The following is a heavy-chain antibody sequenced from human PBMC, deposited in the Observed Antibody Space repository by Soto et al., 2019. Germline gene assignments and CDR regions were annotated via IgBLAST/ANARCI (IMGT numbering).Heavy chain of an antibody. D-gene: IGHD5-12*01. Sequence: QVQLVESGGGVVQPGRSLRLSCAASGFTFSSYGMHWVRQAPGTGLEWVAIIWYDGSNKYYADSVEGRFTSSRDNSGNTLYLQMNSLRAGDTAVYYGARHKSGYNDYWGQGTLVTVSS. CDR3: ARHKSGYNDY. J-gene: IGHJ4*02. V-gene: IGHV3-33*01. CDR2: IWYDGSNK. CDR1: GFTFSSYG.